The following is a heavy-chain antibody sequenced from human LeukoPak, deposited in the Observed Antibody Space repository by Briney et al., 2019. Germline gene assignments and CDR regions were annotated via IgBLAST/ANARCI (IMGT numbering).Heavy chain of an antibody. CDR3: TKGYYEPFDK. D-gene: IGHD3-22*01. Sequence: SETLSLTCTVSGASIDNYYWDWIRQSPGKGLEWIACISNSGSTKYNPSLTDRVTMSVDRSKNQVSLRLRSVTAADTGVYYCTKGYYEPFDKWGQGTLVTVTS. CDR1: GASIDNYY. V-gene: IGHV4-59*13. CDR2: ISNSGST. J-gene: IGHJ4*02.